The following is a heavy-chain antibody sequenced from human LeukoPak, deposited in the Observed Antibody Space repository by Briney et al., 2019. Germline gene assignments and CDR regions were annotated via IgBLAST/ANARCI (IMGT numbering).Heavy chain of an antibody. CDR3: ARDRLTGGYDFWSGYRYYFDY. Sequence: PSGTLSLTCAVSGGSISSSNWWSWVRQPPGKGLEWIGEINHSGSTNYNPSLKSRVTISVDKSKNQFSLKLSSVTAADTAVYYCARDRLTGGYDFWSGYRYYFDYWGQGTLVTVSS. D-gene: IGHD3-3*01. V-gene: IGHV4-4*02. CDR1: GGSISSSNW. CDR2: INHSGST. J-gene: IGHJ4*02.